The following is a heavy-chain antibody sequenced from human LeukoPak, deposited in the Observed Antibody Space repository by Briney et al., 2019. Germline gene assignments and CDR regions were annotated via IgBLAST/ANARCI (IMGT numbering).Heavy chain of an antibody. D-gene: IGHD6-19*01. CDR3: ARDGIAVAGYAFDI. Sequence: PGGSLRLSCAASGFTFSSYWMSWVRQAPGKGLEWVANIKQDGSEKYYVDSVKGRFTISRDNAKNSLYLQMNSLRAEDTAVYYCARDGIAVAGYAFDIWGQGTMVTVSS. CDR1: GFTFSSYW. J-gene: IGHJ3*02. CDR2: IKQDGSEK. V-gene: IGHV3-7*01.